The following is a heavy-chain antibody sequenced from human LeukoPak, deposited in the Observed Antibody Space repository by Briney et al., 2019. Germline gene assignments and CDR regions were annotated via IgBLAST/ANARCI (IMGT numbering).Heavy chain of an antibody. Sequence: PSETLSLTCTVSGGSISSNNYHWGWIRQPPGKGLEWIGSIYYSGSTYYNPSLKSRVTISVDTSRNQFSLKLTSVTAADTAVYYCARAGIGYSSSWSYYMDVWGKGTTVTISS. CDR1: GGSISSNNYH. J-gene: IGHJ6*03. V-gene: IGHV4-39*07. D-gene: IGHD6-13*01. CDR2: IYYSGST. CDR3: ARAGIGYSSSWSYYMDV.